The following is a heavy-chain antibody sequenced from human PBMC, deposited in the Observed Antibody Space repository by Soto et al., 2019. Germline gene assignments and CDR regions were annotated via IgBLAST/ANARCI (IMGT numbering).Heavy chain of an antibody. Sequence: GGSLRLSCAASGFTFSSYAMSWVRQAPGKGLEWVSAISGSGGSTYYADSVKGRFTISRDNSKNTLYLQMNSLRAEDTAVYYYAKDLVGATIFYAFDIWGQGTMVTVSS. CDR1: GFTFSSYA. CDR2: ISGSGGST. D-gene: IGHD1-26*01. CDR3: AKDLVGATIFYAFDI. V-gene: IGHV3-23*01. J-gene: IGHJ3*02.